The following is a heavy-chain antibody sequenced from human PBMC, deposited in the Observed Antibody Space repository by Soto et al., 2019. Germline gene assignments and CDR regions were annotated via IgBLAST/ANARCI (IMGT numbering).Heavy chain of an antibody. J-gene: IGHJ3*02. V-gene: IGHV3-33*01. D-gene: IGHD2-15*01. CDR2: TWNDERRRK. CDR1: GFSFSDYG. Sequence: QAQLVESGGGVGQPGRSLRLSCAASGFSFSDYGTHWVRQALGKGLEWVAMTWNDERRRKYHAESVKGRFTVLADNSTNTVFLQMNGLRVEDTAVYYCAREGPFSLQPDALDIWGQGTVVTVSS. CDR3: AREGPFSLQPDALDI.